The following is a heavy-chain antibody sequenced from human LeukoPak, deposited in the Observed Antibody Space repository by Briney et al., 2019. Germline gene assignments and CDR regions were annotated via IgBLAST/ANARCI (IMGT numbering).Heavy chain of an antibody. CDR1: GFTFDDYA. J-gene: IGHJ5*02. CDR2: ISWNSGSI. V-gene: IGHV3-9*01. Sequence: GGSLRLSCAASGFTFDDYAMHWVRQAPGKGLEWVSGISWNSGSIGYADSVKGRFTISRDNAKNSLYLQMNSLRAEDTALYYCAKGTFYGDYPGNWFNPWGQGTLVTVSS. CDR3: AKGTFYGDYPGNWFNP. D-gene: IGHD4-17*01.